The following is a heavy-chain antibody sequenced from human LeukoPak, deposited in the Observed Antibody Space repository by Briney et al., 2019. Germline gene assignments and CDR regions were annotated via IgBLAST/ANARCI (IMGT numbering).Heavy chain of an antibody. CDR2: IYPGDSDT. Sequence: GESLKISCKGSGYSFTSYWIGWVRQMPGKGLEWMGIIYPGDSDTRYSPSFQGQVTISADKSISTAYLQWSSLKASDTAMYYCARHVDYDFWSGYYPRSAWFDPWGQGTLVTVSS. CDR1: GYSFTSYW. D-gene: IGHD3-3*01. CDR3: ARHVDYDFWSGYYPRSAWFDP. V-gene: IGHV5-51*01. J-gene: IGHJ5*02.